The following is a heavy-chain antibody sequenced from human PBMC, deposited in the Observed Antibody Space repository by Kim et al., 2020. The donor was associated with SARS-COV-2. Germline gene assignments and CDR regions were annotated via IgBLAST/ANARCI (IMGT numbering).Heavy chain of an antibody. J-gene: IGHJ3*02. CDR1: GGSIWSVNYF. Sequence: SETLSLTCTVSGGSIWSVNYFWSWVRQPPGKGLEWIGYIHYDGRDHYNPSLEPRITISLDTSKNPFSVNLYSVSAADTAIYYCAREVIHVTDADGFDIWGQGTAVTVSS. V-gene: IGHV4-30-4*01. CDR3: AREVIHVTDADGFDI. CDR2: IHYDGRD. D-gene: IGHD2-21*02.